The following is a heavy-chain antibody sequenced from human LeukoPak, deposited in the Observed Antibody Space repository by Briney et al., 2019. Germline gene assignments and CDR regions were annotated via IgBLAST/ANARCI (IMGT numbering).Heavy chain of an antibody. V-gene: IGHV3-7*01. J-gene: IGHJ6*03. CDR3: ARDIEYYMDV. CDR1: GFTFSSYG. CDR2: IKQDGSEK. Sequence: GGSLRLSCAASGFTFSSYGMHWVRQAPGKGLEWVANIKQDGSEKYYVDSVKGRFTISRDNAKNSLYLQMNSLRAEDTAVYYCARDIEYYMDVWGKGTTVTVSS. D-gene: IGHD3-16*02.